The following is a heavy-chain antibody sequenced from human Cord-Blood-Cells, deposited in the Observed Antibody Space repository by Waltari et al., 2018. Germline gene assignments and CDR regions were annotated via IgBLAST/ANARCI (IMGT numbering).Heavy chain of an antibody. V-gene: IGHV1-18*04. CDR3: ARDVVWFGEPLFDY. J-gene: IGHJ4*02. CDR1: GSPFTTYG. CDR2: ISAYNGNT. Sequence: QVQLVQSGAEVKQPGASVKVSCTASGSPFTTYGISWVRKAPGQGLEWMGWISAYNGNTNYAQKLQGRVTMTTDTSTSTAYMELRSLRSDDTAVYYCARDVVWFGEPLFDYWGQGTLVTVSS. D-gene: IGHD3-10*01.